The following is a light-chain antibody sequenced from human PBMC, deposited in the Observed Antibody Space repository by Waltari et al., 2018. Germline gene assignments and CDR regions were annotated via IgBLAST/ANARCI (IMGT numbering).Light chain of an antibody. CDR1: QSVSSY. J-gene: IGKJ3*01. CDR2: DAS. CDR3: QQRSNWPLT. V-gene: IGKV3-11*01. Sequence: EIVLTQSPATLSFSPGERATLSCRASQSVSSYLAWYQQKPGQAPRLLIYDASNRATGIPVRFSGSGSGTDFTLTISSLEAEDSAVYYCQQRSNWPLTFGPGTKVDIK.